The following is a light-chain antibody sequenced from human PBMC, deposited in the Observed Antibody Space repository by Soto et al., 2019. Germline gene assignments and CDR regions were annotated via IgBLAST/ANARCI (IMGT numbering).Light chain of an antibody. Sequence: QSVLTQPASVSGSPGQSITISCTGTSSDIGSYNYVAWYQQFPGKTPKLIIYEVRNRPSGVSFRFSGSKSGNTASLTISGLQAEDEADSYCISYRGRDKYYVLGNGTKV. CDR1: SSDIGSYNY. CDR2: EVR. CDR3: ISYRGRDKYYV. J-gene: IGLJ1*01. V-gene: IGLV2-14*01.